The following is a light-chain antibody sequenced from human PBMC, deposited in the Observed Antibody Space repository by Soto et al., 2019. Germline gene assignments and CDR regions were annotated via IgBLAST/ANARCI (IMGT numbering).Light chain of an antibody. CDR1: QSVRSSY. V-gene: IGKV3-20*01. CDR2: GAS. Sequence: EIVLTQSPGTLSLSPGERATLSCRASQSVRSSYLAWYQQKPGQAPRLLIYGASIRATGIPDRFGGSGSGTDFTLNISRLEPEDFAVYYCHQYGDSPLFGPGTKVDIK. J-gene: IGKJ3*01. CDR3: HQYGDSPL.